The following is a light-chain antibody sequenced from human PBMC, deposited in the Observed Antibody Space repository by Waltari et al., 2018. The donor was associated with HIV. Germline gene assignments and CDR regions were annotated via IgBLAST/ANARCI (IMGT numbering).Light chain of an antibody. CDR2: GVN. J-gene: IGLJ2*01. CDR3: SSYTNTDILL. V-gene: IGLV2-14*01. Sequence: QSALTQPASVSGSPGQSITISCTGANTDLGLYNLVPWYRQHPDKAPQLVIYGVNTRPSGVSDRFSGSKSGNTASLTISSLQAEDEADYYCSSYTNTDILLFGGGTKLTVL. CDR1: NTDLGLYNL.